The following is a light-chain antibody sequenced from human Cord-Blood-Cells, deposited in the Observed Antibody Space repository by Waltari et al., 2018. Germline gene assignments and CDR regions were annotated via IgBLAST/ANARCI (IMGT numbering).Light chain of an antibody. CDR2: DVS. CDR1: SRDAGGSNH. V-gene: IGLV2-14*01. CDR3: SSYTSSSTRV. J-gene: IGLJ3*02. Sequence: QSALTQPASVSGSPGQSNSISCTRTSRDAGGSNHVSWYQQHPGKAPKLMIYDVSNRPSGVSNRFSGSKSGNTASLTISGLQAEDEADYYCSSYTSSSTRVFGGGTKLTVL.